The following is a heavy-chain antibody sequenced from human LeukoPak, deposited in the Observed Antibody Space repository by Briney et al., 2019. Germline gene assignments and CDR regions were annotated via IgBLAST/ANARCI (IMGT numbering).Heavy chain of an antibody. J-gene: IGHJ4*02. D-gene: IGHD7-27*01. CDR3: ARDLSSTANWELDY. CDR1: GYTFTGYF. CDR2: INPNSGGA. V-gene: IGHV1-2*06. Sequence: ASVKVSCKASGYTFTGYFIHWVRQAPGRGLEWMGRINPNSGGAEYEQNFQGRVTMTRDTSINTAYMTLSGLTFDDTAMYYCARDLSSTANWELDYWGQGTVVTVSS.